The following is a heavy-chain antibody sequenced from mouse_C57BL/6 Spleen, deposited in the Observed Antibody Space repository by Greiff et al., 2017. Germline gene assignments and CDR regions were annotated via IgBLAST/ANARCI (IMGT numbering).Heavy chain of an antibody. CDR3: AAWHWYFDV. J-gene: IGHJ1*03. V-gene: IGHV1-26*01. CDR1: GYTFTDYY. Sequence: VQLQQSGPELVKPGASVKISCKASGYTFTDYYMNWVKQSHGKSLEWIGDINPNNGGTSYNQKFKGKATLTGDKSSSTAYMELRSLTSEDSAVYYCAAWHWYFDVWGTGTTVTVSS. CDR2: INPNNGGT.